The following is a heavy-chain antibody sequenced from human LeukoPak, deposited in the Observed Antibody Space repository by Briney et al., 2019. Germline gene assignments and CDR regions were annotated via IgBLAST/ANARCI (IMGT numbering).Heavy chain of an antibody. V-gene: IGHV5-51*01. CDR3: ARHESWGGYSSGWYYYYYGMDV. CDR1: GYSFTSYW. D-gene: IGHD6-25*01. CDR2: IYPGDSDT. J-gene: IGHJ6*02. Sequence: GESLKISCKGSGYSFTSYWIGWVRQMPGKGLEWMGIIYPGDSDTRYSPSFQGQVTISADKSISTAYLQWSSLKASDTAMYYCARHESWGGYSSGWYYYYYGMDVWGQGTTVTVSS.